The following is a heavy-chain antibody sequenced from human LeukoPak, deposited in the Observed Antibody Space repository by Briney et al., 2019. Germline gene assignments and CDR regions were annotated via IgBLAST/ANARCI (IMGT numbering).Heavy chain of an antibody. CDR3: AREQWLTQFDY. J-gene: IGHJ4*02. V-gene: IGHV1-18*01. CDR2: ISVYTGNT. CDR1: GYIFTSYG. Sequence: ASVKVSCKASGYIFTSYGINWVRQAPGQGLEWMGWISVYTGNTNYAELFQGRVTMTTDTSTSTAHMELRSLTSDNTAVYYCAREQWLTQFDYWGQGTLVTVSS. D-gene: IGHD6-19*01.